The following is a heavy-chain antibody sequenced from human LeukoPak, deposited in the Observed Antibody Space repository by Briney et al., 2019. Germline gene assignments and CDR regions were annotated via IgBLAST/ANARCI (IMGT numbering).Heavy chain of an antibody. V-gene: IGHV4-30-2*01. J-gene: IGHJ3*02. D-gene: IGHD4-11*01. CDR2: IYHSGST. CDR3: ASSEDYDAFDI. Sequence: SETLSLTCVVSGGSISSGGYSWSWIRQPPGKGLEWIGYIYHSGSTYYNPSLKSRVTISVDRSKNQFSLKLSSVTAADTAVYYCASSEDYDAFDIWGQGTMVTVSS. CDR1: GGSISSGGYS.